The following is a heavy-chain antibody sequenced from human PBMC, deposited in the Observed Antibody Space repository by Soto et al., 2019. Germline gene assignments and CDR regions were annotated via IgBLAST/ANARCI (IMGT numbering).Heavy chain of an antibody. D-gene: IGHD3-10*01. V-gene: IGHV1-69*05. Sequence: SVKVSCKVSGGTFSSYSISWVRQAPGQGLEWMGGIIPIFGTANYAQKLQGRVTMTTDTSTSTAYMELSSLRSEDTAVYYCASGSTTMVRGVIINYYYGMDVWGQGTTVTVSS. CDR1: GGTFSSYS. CDR2: IIPIFGTA. J-gene: IGHJ6*02. CDR3: ASGSTTMVRGVIINYYYGMDV.